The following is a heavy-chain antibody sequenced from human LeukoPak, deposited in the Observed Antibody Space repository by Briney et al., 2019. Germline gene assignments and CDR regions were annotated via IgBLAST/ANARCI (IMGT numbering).Heavy chain of an antibody. CDR2: ISSGSGDI. J-gene: IGHJ4*02. D-gene: IGHD6-13*01. CDR1: GFTFSTYS. Sequence: GGSLRLSCAASGFTFSTYSMTWVRQSPGKGLEWVSSISSGSGDIYYADSVKGRFTISRDNAKTSVYLQMSSLRAEDTAVYYCARGHSYSWHYFDYWGQGTLVTVSS. V-gene: IGHV3-21*01. CDR3: ARGHSYSWHYFDY.